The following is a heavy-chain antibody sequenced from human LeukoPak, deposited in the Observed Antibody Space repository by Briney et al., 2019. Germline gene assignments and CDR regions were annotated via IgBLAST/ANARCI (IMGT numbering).Heavy chain of an antibody. CDR2: IIPILGIA. V-gene: IGHV1-69*02. Sequence: SVKVSCKASGGTFSSYTISWVRQAPGQGLEWMGRIIPILGIANYAQKFQGRVTITADKSTSTAYTELSSLRSEDTAVYYCARIALRYEMPGIEYYYYGMGVWGQGTTVTVSS. CDR1: GGTFSSYT. J-gene: IGHJ6*02. D-gene: IGHD3-9*01. CDR3: ARIALRYEMPGIEYYYYGMGV.